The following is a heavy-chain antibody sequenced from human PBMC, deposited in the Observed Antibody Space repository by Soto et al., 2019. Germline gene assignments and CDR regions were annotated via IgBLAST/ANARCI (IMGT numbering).Heavy chain of an antibody. Sequence: QVQLVESGGGVVQPGRSLRLSCAASGFTFSSYAMHWVRQAPGKGLEWVAVISYDGSSKYYADSVKGRFTISRDNSKNTLYLPMNSLRAEDTAVYYCARASGGYQLLNPYYYYGMDVWGQGTTVTVSS. J-gene: IGHJ6*02. CDR3: ARASGGYQLLNPYYYYGMDV. CDR1: GFTFSSYA. CDR2: ISYDGSSK. V-gene: IGHV3-30-3*01. D-gene: IGHD2-2*01.